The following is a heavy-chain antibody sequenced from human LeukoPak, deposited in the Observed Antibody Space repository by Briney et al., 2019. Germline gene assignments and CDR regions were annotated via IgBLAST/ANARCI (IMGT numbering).Heavy chain of an antibody. D-gene: IGHD3-10*01. CDR3: AKNRGNARDAFDI. J-gene: IGHJ3*02. Sequence: NPSETLSLTCTVSGGSISSYYWSWIRRPPGKGLEWIGHIYRSGGTNYNPSLKSRLTISVDSSKNQFSLKLSSVTAADTAVYYCAKNRGNARDAFDIWGQGTVVTVSA. CDR1: GGSISSYY. V-gene: IGHV4-59*01. CDR2: IYRSGGT.